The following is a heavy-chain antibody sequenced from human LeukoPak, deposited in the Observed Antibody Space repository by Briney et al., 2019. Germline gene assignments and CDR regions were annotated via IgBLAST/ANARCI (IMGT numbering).Heavy chain of an antibody. V-gene: IGHV3-21*04. Sequence: PGGSLRLSCAASGFTFSSYSMNWVRQAPGKGLEWVSSISSSSSYIYYADSVKGRFTISRDNAKNSLYLQMNSLRAEDTALYYCAREGDRTIAAVGLRYYYYYMDVWGKGTTVTVS. CDR1: GFTFSSYS. D-gene: IGHD6-13*01. CDR3: AREGDRTIAAVGLRYYYYYMDV. CDR2: ISSSSSYI. J-gene: IGHJ6*03.